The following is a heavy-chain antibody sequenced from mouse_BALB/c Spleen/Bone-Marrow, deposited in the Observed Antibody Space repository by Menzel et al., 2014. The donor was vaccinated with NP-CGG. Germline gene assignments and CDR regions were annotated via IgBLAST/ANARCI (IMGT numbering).Heavy chain of an antibody. CDR2: ISSGGGST. CDR1: GFTFSDYC. CDR3: ARHAEVRRDAMDY. Sequence: EVKLMESGGGLVQPGGSLKLSCATSGFTFSDYCMYWVRQTPEKRLEWVAYISSGGGSTYYPDTVKGRFTISRDNAKNTLYLQMSRLKSEDTAMYYCARHAEVRRDAMDYWGQGTSVTISS. D-gene: IGHD2-14*01. V-gene: IGHV5-12*02. J-gene: IGHJ4*01.